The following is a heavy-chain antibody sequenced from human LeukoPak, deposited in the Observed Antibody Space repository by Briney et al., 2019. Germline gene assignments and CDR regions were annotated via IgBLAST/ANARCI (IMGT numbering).Heavy chain of an antibody. J-gene: IGHJ2*01. CDR1: GGSISSYY. D-gene: IGHD5/OR15-5a*01. CDR2: IYYSGST. Sequence: SETLSLTCTVSGGSISSYYWSWIRQPPGKGLEWIGYIYYSGSTNYNPSLKSRVTISVDTSKNQFSLKLSSVTAADTAVYYCAGVSSYWYFDLWGRGTLVTVSS. CDR3: AGVSSYWYFDL. V-gene: IGHV4-59*01.